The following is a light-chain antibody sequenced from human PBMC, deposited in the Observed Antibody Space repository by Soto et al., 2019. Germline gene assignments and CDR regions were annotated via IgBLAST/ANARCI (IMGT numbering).Light chain of an antibody. CDR3: QQYNSYWT. CDR1: QTISGW. J-gene: IGKJ1*01. Sequence: DIQMTQSPSTLSASVGDTVTITCRASQTISGWLAWYQQRPGKAPNLLIFDASTLESGVPSRFSGSGSGTTFTLTISSLQPDDFAIYYCQQYNSYWTFGQGTKVDIK. V-gene: IGKV1-5*01. CDR2: DAS.